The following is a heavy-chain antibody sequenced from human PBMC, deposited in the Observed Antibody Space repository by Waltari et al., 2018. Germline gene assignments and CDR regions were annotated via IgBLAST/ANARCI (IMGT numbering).Heavy chain of an antibody. J-gene: IGHJ3*02. CDR1: GGSMRSVY. Sequence: QVQLQESGPGLVKPSETLSLTCSVSGGSMRSVYWSWIRQPPGKGLEWIAYIHDSGTANYNPSLKSRVTILIDTSKSQCSLQVTSVTAADTAVYYCARVPQYTYRAFDIWGQGTMVTVSS. CDR3: ARVPQYTYRAFDI. V-gene: IGHV4-59*01. D-gene: IGHD5-18*01. CDR2: IHDSGTA.